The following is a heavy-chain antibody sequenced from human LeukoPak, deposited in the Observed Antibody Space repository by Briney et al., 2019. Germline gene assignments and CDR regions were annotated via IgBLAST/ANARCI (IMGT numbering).Heavy chain of an antibody. CDR3: ASSDYGGNFYYFDY. D-gene: IGHD4-23*01. J-gene: IGHJ4*02. Sequence: SETLSLTCTVSGGPISSYYWSWMRQPPGKGLEWIGYIYYSGSTNYNPSLKSRVTISVDTSKNQFSLKLSSVTAADTAVYYCASSDYGGNFYYFDYWGQGTLVTVSS. CDR2: IYYSGST. V-gene: IGHV4-59*01. CDR1: GGPISSYY.